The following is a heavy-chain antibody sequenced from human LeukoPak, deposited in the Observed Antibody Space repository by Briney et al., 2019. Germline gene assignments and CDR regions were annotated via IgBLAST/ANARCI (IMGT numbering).Heavy chain of an antibody. D-gene: IGHD4-17*01. Sequence: GGSLRLPCAASGFTFSSYWMSWVRQAPGKGLEGVANIKQDGSEKYYVDSVKGRFTISRDNAKNSLYLQMNSLRAEDTAVYYCARGHDTVTTFDYWGQGTLVTVSS. CDR3: ARGHDTVTTFDY. V-gene: IGHV3-7*01. CDR2: IKQDGSEK. CDR1: GFTFSSYW. J-gene: IGHJ4*02.